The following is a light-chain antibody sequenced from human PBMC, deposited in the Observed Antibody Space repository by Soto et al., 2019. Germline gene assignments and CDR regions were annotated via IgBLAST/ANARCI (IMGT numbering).Light chain of an antibody. CDR1: SSNIGINT. CDR3: AAWDDSLNGLYV. Sequence: QSVLTQPPSASGTPGQRVTISCSGSSSNIGINTVNWNQQVPGTAPKLLIYTDNQRPSGVPDRFSGSKSGTSASLAISGLQSEDEADYYCAAWDDSLNGLYVFGTGTKLTVL. V-gene: IGLV1-44*01. J-gene: IGLJ1*01. CDR2: TDN.